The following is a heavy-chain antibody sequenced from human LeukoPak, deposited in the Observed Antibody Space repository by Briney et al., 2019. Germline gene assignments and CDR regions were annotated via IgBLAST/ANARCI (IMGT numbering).Heavy chain of an antibody. J-gene: IGHJ4*02. CDR2: INHSGST. V-gene: IGHV4-34*01. CDR3: ARTDTAMVFPFDY. Sequence: SETLSLTCTVSGGSISSYYWSWIRQPPGKGLEWIGEINHSGSTNYNPSLKSRVTISVDTSKNQFSLKLSSVTAADTAVYYCARTDTAMVFPFDYWGQGTLVTVSS. CDR1: GGSISSYY. D-gene: IGHD5-18*01.